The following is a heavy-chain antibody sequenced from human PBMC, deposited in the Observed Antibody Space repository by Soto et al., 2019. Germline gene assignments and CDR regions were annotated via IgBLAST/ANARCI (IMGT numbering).Heavy chain of an antibody. CDR1: GFTFNNYA. D-gene: IGHD3-22*01. J-gene: IGHJ4*02. CDR3: AKGLYYYDSSGYRFFDY. V-gene: IGHV3-23*01. Sequence: GGSLRLSCVPPGFTFNNYALTWVRQAPGKGLEWASTISVSGGTTHYSDSVKVRFTISRDNSKKTVYLQLHGLRADDTAVYYCAKGLYYYDSSGYRFFDYWGQGALVTVSS. CDR2: ISVSGGTT.